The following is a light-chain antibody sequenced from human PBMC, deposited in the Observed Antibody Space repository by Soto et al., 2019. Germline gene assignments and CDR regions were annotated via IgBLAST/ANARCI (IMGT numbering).Light chain of an antibody. Sequence: IVLTQSPGTLSLSPGERATLSCRASQSVSSSYLACYQQKTGQAARLLIYDASSSATGRPDRFSGSGAGTEFTLTTSRLEPEDFAVYYCQQYGCSPLITLGQGTRLEIK. J-gene: IGKJ5*01. V-gene: IGKV3-20*01. CDR2: DAS. CDR3: QQYGCSPLIT. CDR1: QSVSSSY.